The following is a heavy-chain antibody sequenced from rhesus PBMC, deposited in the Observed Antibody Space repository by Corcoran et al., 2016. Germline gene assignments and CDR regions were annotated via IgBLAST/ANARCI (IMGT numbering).Heavy chain of an antibody. CDR2: IYWNDSK. V-gene: IGHV2-95*01. CDR1: GFSISTTGPG. Sequence: QVTLKESGPALVKPTQTPTLTCTFSGFSISTTGPGVVWLRQPPGKSWECHIGIYWNDSKYYRTALKSRLTLSKDTSKNQVVLKMTNMDPVDTATYYCARVQGRSGSWDEDFEFWGQGALVTVSS. J-gene: IGHJ1*01. D-gene: IGHD6-25*01. CDR3: ARVQGRSGSWDEDFEF.